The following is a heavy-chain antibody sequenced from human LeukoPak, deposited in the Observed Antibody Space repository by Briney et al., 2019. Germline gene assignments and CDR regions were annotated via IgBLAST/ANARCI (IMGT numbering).Heavy chain of an antibody. V-gene: IGHV4-59*11. Sequence: SETLSLTCTVSGGSISNHYWSWVRQPPGRGLEWIGYIYYSGSTKYNPSLKSRVTISVDTSKNQFSLKLSSVTAADTAVHYCAREFYYDSSFSFDIWGQGTMVTVSS. CDR1: GGSISNHY. CDR2: IYYSGST. J-gene: IGHJ3*02. CDR3: AREFYYDSSFSFDI. D-gene: IGHD3-22*01.